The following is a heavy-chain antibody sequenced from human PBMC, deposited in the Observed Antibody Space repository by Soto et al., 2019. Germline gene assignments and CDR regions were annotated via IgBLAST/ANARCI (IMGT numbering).Heavy chain of an antibody. CDR2: IWYDGSNK. V-gene: IGHV3-33*01. CDR3: ARGFRGYYGPDVAFDI. Sequence: QVQLVESGGGVVQPGRSLRLSCAASGFTFSSYGMHWVRQAPGKGLEWVAVIWYDGSNKYYADSVKGRFTISRDNSKNTLYLQMNNLRAEDTAVYYCARGFRGYYGPDVAFDIWGQGTMVTVSS. D-gene: IGHD3-22*01. CDR1: GFTFSSYG. J-gene: IGHJ3*02.